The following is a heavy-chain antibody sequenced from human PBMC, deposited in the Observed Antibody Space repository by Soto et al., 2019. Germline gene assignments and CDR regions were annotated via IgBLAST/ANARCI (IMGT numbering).Heavy chain of an antibody. CDR1: GFSLSAHY. CDR2: ITNGPYSYTT. V-gene: IGHV3-72*01. J-gene: IGHJ4*02. Sequence: EVQLVASGGGLVQPGGSLRLSCAASGFSLSAHYMDWVRQAPGKGLEWVGRITNGPYSYTTDYGGSVKGRFTISRDDSQNLLYLQMSGLKTEDTAVYYCADLTWNGYYLPWGQGTLITVSS. CDR3: ADLTWNGYYLP. D-gene: IGHD3-3*01.